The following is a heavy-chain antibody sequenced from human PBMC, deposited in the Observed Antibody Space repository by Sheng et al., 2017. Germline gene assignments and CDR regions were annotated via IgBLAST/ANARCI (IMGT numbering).Heavy chain of an antibody. Sequence: QVQLVQSGAEVKKPGASVKVSCKASGYTFTGYYMHWVRQAPGQGLEWMGWINPNSGGTNYAQKFQGRVTITADKSTSTAYMELSSLRSEDTAVYYCAREPESYDFWSGYYKADAFDIWGQGTMVTVSS. J-gene: IGHJ3*02. CDR2: INPNSGGT. D-gene: IGHD3-3*01. CDR1: GYTFTGYY. V-gene: IGHV1-2*02. CDR3: AREPESYDFWSGYYKADAFDI.